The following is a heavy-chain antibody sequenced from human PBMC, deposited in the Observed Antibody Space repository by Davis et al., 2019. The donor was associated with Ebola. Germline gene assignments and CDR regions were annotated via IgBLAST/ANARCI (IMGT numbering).Heavy chain of an antibody. CDR3: AREVTVTTNYFDY. V-gene: IGHV1-69*04. J-gene: IGHJ4*02. CDR2: IIPILGIA. D-gene: IGHD4-17*01. Sequence: AASVKVSCKASGYTFTSYDINWVRQAPGQGLEWMGRIIPILGIANYAQKFQGRVTITADKSTSTAYMELSSLRSEDTAVYYCAREVTVTTNYFDYWGQGTPVTVSS. CDR1: GYTFTSYD.